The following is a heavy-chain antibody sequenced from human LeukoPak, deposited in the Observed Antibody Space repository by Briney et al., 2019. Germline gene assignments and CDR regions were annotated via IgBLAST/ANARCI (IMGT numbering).Heavy chain of an antibody. CDR2: ISAYNGNI. V-gene: IGHV1-18*01. J-gene: IGHJ4*02. CDR3: AVIPGYNWNDGLRDY. CDR1: GYTFTSYG. Sequence: ASVKVSCKASGYTFTSYGINWVRQAPGQGLEWMGWISAYNGNINYAQKLQGRVTMTTDTSTRTIYMELRSLTSDDTAVYYCAVIPGYNWNDGLRDYWGQGTLVTVSS. D-gene: IGHD1-1*01.